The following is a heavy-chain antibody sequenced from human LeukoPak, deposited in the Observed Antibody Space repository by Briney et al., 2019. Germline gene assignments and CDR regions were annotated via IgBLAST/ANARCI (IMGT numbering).Heavy chain of an antibody. Sequence: GGSLRLSCVVSGITFRGYWMAWVRQAPGKGLEWVANMKQGGSEKYYVDSVKGRFTISRDNAKNSLYLEMNSLRVEDTAVYYCARDLGHTGYDLYDYWGQGTLVTVSS. V-gene: IGHV3-7*01. J-gene: IGHJ4*02. D-gene: IGHD5-12*01. CDR1: GITFRGYW. CDR3: ARDLGHTGYDLYDY. CDR2: MKQGGSEK.